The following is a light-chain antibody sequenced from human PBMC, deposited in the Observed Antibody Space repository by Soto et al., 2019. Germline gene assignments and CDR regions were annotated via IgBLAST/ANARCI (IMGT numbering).Light chain of an antibody. CDR1: ESISTN. V-gene: IGKV3-15*01. J-gene: IGKJ1*01. CDR3: QQYNKWPPWM. CDR2: AVS. Sequence: EIVMTQSPATLPVSPGERVTLSCRASESISTNLAWYQQKPGQAPRLVIYAVSSRAAGVPARFSGSGSGTEFTLTISSLQSEDFAVYYCQQYNKWPPWMFGQGTKVDIK.